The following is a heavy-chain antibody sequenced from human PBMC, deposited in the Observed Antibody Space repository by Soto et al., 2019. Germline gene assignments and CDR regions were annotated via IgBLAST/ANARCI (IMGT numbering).Heavy chain of an antibody. J-gene: IGHJ5*01. CDR3: AKDEQYDLGVPADS. CDR1: GFTFDDYA. Sequence: EVRLVESGGGLVQPGRSLRLSCTASGFTFDDYAMHWVRQAPGKGLEWVSGISWNSGSIGYADSVKGRFTIFRDNAKNSLYLQMNSLRADDTALYYCAKDEQYDLGVPADSWGQGTLVTVSS. CDR2: ISWNSGSI. V-gene: IGHV3-9*01. D-gene: IGHD3-16*01.